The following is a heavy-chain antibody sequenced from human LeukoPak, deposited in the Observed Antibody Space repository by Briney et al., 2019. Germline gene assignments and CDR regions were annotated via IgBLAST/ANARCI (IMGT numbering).Heavy chain of an antibody. J-gene: IGHJ4*02. CDR3: ARGGVQLERFDY. D-gene: IGHD1-1*01. Sequence: SVKVSCKASGGTFSSYAISWVRQAPGQGLEWMGGIISIFGTANYAQKFQGRVTITADESTGTAYMDLSSLRSEDTAVYYCARGGVQLERFDYWGQGTLVTVSS. CDR2: IISIFGTA. CDR1: GGTFSSYA. V-gene: IGHV1-69*13.